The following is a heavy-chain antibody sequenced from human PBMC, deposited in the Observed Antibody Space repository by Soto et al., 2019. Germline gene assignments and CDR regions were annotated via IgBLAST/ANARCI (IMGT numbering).Heavy chain of an antibody. Sequence: SLQVSCKASAGTFSSYAISWVRQAPGQGLEWMGGIIPIFGTANYAQKFQGRVTTTADASTSTAYMELSSLRSEDTAVYYCARDIHIVVVTAIRRRTYYYGMDVWGQGTTVTVSS. CDR1: AGTFSSYA. CDR3: ARDIHIVVVTAIRRRTYYYGMDV. CDR2: IIPIFGTA. D-gene: IGHD2-21*02. V-gene: IGHV1-69*13. J-gene: IGHJ6*02.